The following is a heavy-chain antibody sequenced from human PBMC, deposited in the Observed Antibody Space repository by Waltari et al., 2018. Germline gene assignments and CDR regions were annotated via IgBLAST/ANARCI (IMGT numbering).Heavy chain of an antibody. CDR1: GFSFSNHA. V-gene: IGHV3-23*01. D-gene: IGHD3-16*01. CDR3: VKYGFGGVLSH. J-gene: IGHJ1*01. CDR2: MGGNGEHR. Sequence: EVQLKESGGKVIQPGGSLRVSCEASGFSFSNHALSWVRQAPGKGLEWVSVMGGNGEHRSYADSVRGRFTISRDNSKNTLYLEMNSLRADDTAVYFCVKYGFGGVLSHWGQGTLVIVSS.